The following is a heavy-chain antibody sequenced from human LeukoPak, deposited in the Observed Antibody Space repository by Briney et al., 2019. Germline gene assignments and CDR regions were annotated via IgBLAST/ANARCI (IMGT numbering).Heavy chain of an antibody. Sequence: SETLSLTCAVSGGSFSGYYWSWIRQPPGKGLEWIGEINHSGSTNYNPSLKSRVTISVDTSKNQFSLKLSSVTAADTAVYYCAREISSGFPYYYYYYMDVWGKGTTVTVSS. V-gene: IGHV4-34*01. CDR2: INHSGST. J-gene: IGHJ6*03. D-gene: IGHD3-3*01. CDR1: GGSFSGYY. CDR3: AREISSGFPYYYYYYMDV.